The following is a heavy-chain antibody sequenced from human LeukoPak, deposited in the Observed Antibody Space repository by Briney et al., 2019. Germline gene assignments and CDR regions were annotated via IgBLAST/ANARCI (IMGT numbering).Heavy chain of an antibody. D-gene: IGHD3-22*01. CDR2: IGSYAGDT. CDR3: ARDFWNFDDSRGYYRDFDS. CDR1: TSY. V-gene: IGHV1-18*01. J-gene: IGHJ5*01. Sequence: ASVKVSCKATSYISWVRQAPGQGLAWRGWIGSYAGDTYYAQKFQGRVTVTTDTSSSTAYMELRSLRSDDTAVYYCARDFWNFDDSRGYYRDFDSWGQGTLVTVSS.